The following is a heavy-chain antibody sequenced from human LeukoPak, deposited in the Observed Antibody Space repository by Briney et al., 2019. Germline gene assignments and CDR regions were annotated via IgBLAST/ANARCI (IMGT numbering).Heavy chain of an antibody. V-gene: IGHV4-59*01. Sequence: PSETLSLTCTVSGGSISSYYWSWIRQPPGKGLEWIGYIYYSGSTNYNPSLKSRVTISVDTSKNQFSLKLSSVTAADTAVYYCARDQGGDSSGYYDYWGQGTLVTVSS. CDR3: ARDQGGDSSGYYDY. CDR2: IYYSGST. D-gene: IGHD3-22*01. CDR1: GGSISSYY. J-gene: IGHJ4*02.